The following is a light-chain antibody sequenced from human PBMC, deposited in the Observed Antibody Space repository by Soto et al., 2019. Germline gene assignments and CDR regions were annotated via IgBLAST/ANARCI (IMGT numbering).Light chain of an antibody. CDR1: SSDVGGYNY. Sequence: QSALTQPASVSGSPGQSITISCTGTSSDVGGYNYVSWYQQHPGKAPKLMIYDVSNRPSGVSNRFSGSKSGNTASLTISGLQAGDGADYYCSSYTSSTTDVVSGGGTKLPVL. V-gene: IGLV2-14*01. CDR3: SSYTSSTTDVV. CDR2: DVS. J-gene: IGLJ2*01.